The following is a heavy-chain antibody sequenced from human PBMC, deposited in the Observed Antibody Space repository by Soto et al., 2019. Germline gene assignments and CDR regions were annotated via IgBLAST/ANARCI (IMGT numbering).Heavy chain of an antibody. CDR1: GFTVSNSF. CDR3: VREILGVTAAWVGFDI. D-gene: IGHD2-21*02. Sequence: DVQLVESGGDLVQPGGSLRLSCAASGFTVSNSFMSWVRQAPGEGLEWVSIIKNSAGTDYADSVRGRFIISTDNSETLVYIQVHSLRGADTGVYYSVREILGVTAAWVGFDIWGQGTKVTVSS. V-gene: IGHV3-66*01. J-gene: IGHJ3*02. CDR2: IKNSAGT.